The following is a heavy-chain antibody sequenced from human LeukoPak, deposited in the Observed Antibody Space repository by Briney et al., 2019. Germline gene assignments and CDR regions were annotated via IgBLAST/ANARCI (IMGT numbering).Heavy chain of an antibody. CDR3: ARYVVYGSGKYYFDY. Sequence: KPSETLSLTCTASGDSISSSDYYWSWIRQPPGKELEWIASINYGGTTYYNPSLKSRVTISVDTSKNQFSLRLSSVTAADTAVYLCARYVVYGSGKYYFDYWGQGSLVTVSS. CDR2: INYGGTT. CDR1: GDSISSSDYY. V-gene: IGHV4-39*01. J-gene: IGHJ4*02. D-gene: IGHD3-10*01.